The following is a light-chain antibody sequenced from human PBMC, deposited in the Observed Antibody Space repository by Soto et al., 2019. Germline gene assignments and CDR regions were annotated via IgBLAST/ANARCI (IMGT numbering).Light chain of an antibody. CDR1: QVISNY. J-gene: IGKJ3*01. CDR2: AAS. V-gene: IGKV1-27*01. Sequence: DIQMTQSPSSLSASVGDRVTITCRASQVISNYLAWYQQKPGKVPKLLIYAASTLQSGVPSRFSGSGSGTDFTLTITSLQPEDFATYYCQNYHSVPFTFGPGTKVDIK. CDR3: QNYHSVPFT.